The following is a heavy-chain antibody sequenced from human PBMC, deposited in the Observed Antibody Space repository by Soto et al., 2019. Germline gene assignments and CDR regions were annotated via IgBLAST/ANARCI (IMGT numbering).Heavy chain of an antibody. D-gene: IGHD6-13*01. V-gene: IGHV1-8*01. CDR3: ARRGYSSSWYYYSYYGMDV. Sequence: QVQLVQSGAEVKKPGASVKVSCKASGYTFTSYDINWVRQATGQGLEWMGWMNHNSGNTGYAQKFQGSVTMTRNTTISTDYMELSSLRSEDTAVYYCARRGYSSSWYYYSYYGMDVWGQGATVTVSS. CDR2: MNHNSGNT. CDR1: GYTFTSYD. J-gene: IGHJ6*02.